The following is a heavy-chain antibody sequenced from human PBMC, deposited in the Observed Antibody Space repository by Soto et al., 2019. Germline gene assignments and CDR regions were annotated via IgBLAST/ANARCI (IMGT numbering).Heavy chain of an antibody. CDR1: GDTFTSYA. D-gene: IGHD3-3*01. J-gene: IGHJ4*02. Sequence: ASAKVSCNTAGDTFTSYALHWGRQALGQRLEWMRWINAGNSNTQYSPKSQDRATITRDTTASTAYMELTSLRSEDTAVYYCARVDYDFWSGYHGDGQQPIDYWGQGTLVTVSS. V-gene: IGHV1-3*01. CDR3: ARVDYDFWSGYHGDGQQPIDY. CDR2: INAGNSNT.